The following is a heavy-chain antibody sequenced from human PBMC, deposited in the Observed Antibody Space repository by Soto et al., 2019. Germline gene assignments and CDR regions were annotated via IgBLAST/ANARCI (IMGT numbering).Heavy chain of an antibody. Sequence: EVQLLESGGGLVQPGGSLRLSCAASGFTFNNYAMTWVRQAPGKGLEWDSAISGGGDTTSYADSVKGRFTVSRDGSKNTLYLQMSSLRAEYTALYYCAKGRGGSGSLTPRVDFWGEGTLVTVSS. CDR2: ISGGGDTT. V-gene: IGHV3-23*01. CDR3: AKGRGGSGSLTPRVDF. D-gene: IGHD3-10*01. CDR1: GFTFNNYA. J-gene: IGHJ4*02.